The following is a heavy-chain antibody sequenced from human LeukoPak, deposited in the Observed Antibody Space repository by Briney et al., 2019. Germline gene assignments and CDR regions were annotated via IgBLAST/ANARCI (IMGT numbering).Heavy chain of an antibody. Sequence: SETLSLTCRVSGDSISSGSYYRAWLRQPPGKGLEWIGSIYYTGTTYYNPSLRSRVTISADTSKNQFSLKLTSVTAADTAVYYCARTTYDYGDYWLDYWGQGTLVTVSS. CDR3: ARTTYDYGDYWLDY. CDR2: IYYTGTT. D-gene: IGHD4-17*01. J-gene: IGHJ4*02. CDR1: GDSISSGSYY. V-gene: IGHV4-39*07.